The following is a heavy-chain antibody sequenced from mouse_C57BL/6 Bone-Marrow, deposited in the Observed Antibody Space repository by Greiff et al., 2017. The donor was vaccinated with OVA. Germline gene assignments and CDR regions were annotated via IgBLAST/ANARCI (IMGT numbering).Heavy chain of an antibody. CDR3: ARHEEGAKEGLLYTAMDY. CDR1: GYTFTEYT. D-gene: IGHD2-12*01. Sequence: QVQLQQSGAELVKPGASVKLSCKASGYTFTEYTIHWVKQRSGQGLEWIGWFYPGSGSIKYIEKFKNKATLTADKSSSTVYMELSRLTSEDSAVYFCARHEEGAKEGLLYTAMDYWGQGTSVTVSS. V-gene: IGHV1-62-2*01. CDR2: FYPGSGSI. J-gene: IGHJ4*01.